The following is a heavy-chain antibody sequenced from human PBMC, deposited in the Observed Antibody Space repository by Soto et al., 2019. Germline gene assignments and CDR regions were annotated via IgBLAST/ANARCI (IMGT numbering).Heavy chain of an antibody. Sequence: DSRTISRLLPGDRATNCLNVLLKSPPDQGLEWMGIIYPGDSDTRYSPSFQGQVTISADKSISNAYLQWSSLKASDTAMYYGARLPLVLPNYYYYGTEFWLQGTTFTVS. CDR1: GDRATNCL. V-gene: IGHV5-51*07. D-gene: IGHD6-13*01. CDR2: IYPGDSDT. CDR3: ARLPLVLPNYYYYGTEF. J-gene: IGHJ6*02.